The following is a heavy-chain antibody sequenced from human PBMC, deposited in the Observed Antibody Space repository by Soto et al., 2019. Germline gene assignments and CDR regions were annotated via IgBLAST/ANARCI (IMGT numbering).Heavy chain of an antibody. J-gene: IGHJ4*02. CDR1: GFTLSSYG. Sequence: GGSLRLSWAASGFTLSSYGMHWVRQAPGKGLEWVAVISYDGSNKYYADSVKGRFTISRDNSKNTLYLQMNSLRAEDTAVYYCAKVAVDTAMQIYYFDYWGQGTLVTVS. D-gene: IGHD5-18*01. CDR3: AKVAVDTAMQIYYFDY. CDR2: ISYDGSNK. V-gene: IGHV3-30*18.